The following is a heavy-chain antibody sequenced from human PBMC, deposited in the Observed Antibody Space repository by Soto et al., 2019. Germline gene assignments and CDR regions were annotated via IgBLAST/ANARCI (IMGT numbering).Heavy chain of an antibody. CDR1: GGSISSYY. J-gene: IGHJ4*02. V-gene: IGHV4-59*01. D-gene: IGHD1-26*01. CDR3: ASRYGGNFDY. CDR2: IYYSGST. Sequence: QVQLQESGPGLVKPSETLSLTCTVSGGSISSYYWSWIRQPPGKGLEWIGYIYYSGSTNYNPSLXSXAXIXXATSKNQFSLKVSSVTAADTDVYYCASRYGGNFDYGGQGTLVTVSS.